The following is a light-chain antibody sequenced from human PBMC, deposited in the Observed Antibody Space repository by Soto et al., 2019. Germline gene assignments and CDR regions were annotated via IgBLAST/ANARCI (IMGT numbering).Light chain of an antibody. CDR3: QHSYSTPPS. J-gene: IGKJ2*01. CDR1: QSISSY. CDR2: AAS. V-gene: IGKV1-39*01. Sequence: DIQMTQSPSSLSASVGDRVTITCRASQSISSYLNWYQQKPGKAPKLLIYAASSLQSGVPSRFSGSGSATDFTLTISSLQPEDFATYYCQHSYSTPPSFGQGTKLEIK.